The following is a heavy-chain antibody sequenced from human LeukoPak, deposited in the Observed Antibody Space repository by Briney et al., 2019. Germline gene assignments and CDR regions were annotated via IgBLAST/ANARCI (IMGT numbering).Heavy chain of an antibody. Sequence: PGGSLRLSCAASGFTFSSYAMSWVRQAPGKGLEWVSVISGSGGDTYYADSVKGRFTISRDNPKNTLYLQMNSLRAEDTAVYYCAKDDNVAAAGDFDYWGQGTLVTVSS. CDR1: GFTFSSYA. V-gene: IGHV3-23*01. D-gene: IGHD6-13*01. CDR2: ISGSGGDT. J-gene: IGHJ4*02. CDR3: AKDDNVAAAGDFDY.